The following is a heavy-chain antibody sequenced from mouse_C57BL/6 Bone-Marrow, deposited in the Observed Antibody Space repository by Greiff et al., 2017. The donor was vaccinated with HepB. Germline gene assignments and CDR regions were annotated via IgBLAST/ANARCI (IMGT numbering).Heavy chain of an antibody. J-gene: IGHJ4*01. CDR2: ISSGSSTI. CDR3: ARNGGLRCYDAMDY. V-gene: IGHV5-17*01. CDR1: GFTFSDYG. D-gene: IGHD2-4*01. Sequence: EVKLMESGGGLVKPGGSLKLSCAASGFTFSDYGMHWVRQAPEKGLEWVAYISSGSSTIYYADTVKGRFTISRDNAKNTLFLQMTSLRSEDTAMYYCARNGGLRCYDAMDYGGQGTAVTVSA.